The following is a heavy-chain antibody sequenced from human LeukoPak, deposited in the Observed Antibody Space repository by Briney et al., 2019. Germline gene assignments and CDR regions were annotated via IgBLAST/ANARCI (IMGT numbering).Heavy chain of an antibody. CDR3: ASDRYCIGGSCQD. D-gene: IGHD2-15*01. J-gene: IGHJ4*02. CDR2: ISSSSSTI. CDR1: GFTFSSYA. V-gene: IGHV3-48*04. Sequence: QSGGSLRVSCAASGFTFSSYAMHWVRQAPGKGLEWVSYISSSSSTIYYADSVKGGFTISRDNAKKSLYLQMNSLRAEDTAVYYCASDRYCIGGSCQDWGQGTLVTVSS.